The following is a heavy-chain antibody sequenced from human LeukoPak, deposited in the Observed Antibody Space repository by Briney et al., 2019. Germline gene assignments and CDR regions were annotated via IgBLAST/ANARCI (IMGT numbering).Heavy chain of an antibody. J-gene: IGHJ4*02. CDR2: IYYRGNT. CDR1: GGSISSYY. V-gene: IGHV4-59*12. D-gene: IGHD3-22*01. CDR3: ARDTVNYYDSSGYYVFDY. Sequence: SETLSLTCTVSGGSISSYYWSWIRQPPGKGLEWIGNIYYRGNTYYNPSLKSRVIISSDTSKNQFSLKLSSVTAADTAVYYCARDTVNYYDSSGYYVFDYWGQGTLVTVSS.